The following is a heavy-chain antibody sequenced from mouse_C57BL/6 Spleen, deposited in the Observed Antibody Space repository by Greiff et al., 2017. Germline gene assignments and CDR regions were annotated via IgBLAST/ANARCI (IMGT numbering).Heavy chain of an antibody. D-gene: IGHD2-3*01. CDR2: IDPSDSET. J-gene: IGHJ2*01. Sequence: QVQLKQSGAELVRPGSSVKLSCKASGYTFTSYWMHWVKQRPIQGLEWIGNIDPSDSETHYNQKFKDKATLTVDKSSSTAYMQLSSLTSEDSAVYYCARGAHDGYPHWGQGTTLTVSS. V-gene: IGHV1-52*01. CDR3: ARGAHDGYPH. CDR1: GYTFTSYW.